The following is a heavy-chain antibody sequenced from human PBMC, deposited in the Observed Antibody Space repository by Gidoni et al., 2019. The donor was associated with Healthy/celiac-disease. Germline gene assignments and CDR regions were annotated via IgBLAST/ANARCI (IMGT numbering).Heavy chain of an antibody. CDR2: ISYDGSNK. CDR1: GFTFSSYG. V-gene: IGHV3-30*18. CDR3: AKDLLRYCSGGSCPDYFDY. D-gene: IGHD2-15*01. J-gene: IGHJ4*02. Sequence: QVQLVESGGGVFQPGRSLRLSCAASGFTFSSYGMHWVRQAPGKGLGWVAVISYDGSNKYYADSVKGRFTISRDNSKNTLYLQMNSLRAEDTAVYYCAKDLLRYCSGGSCPDYFDYWGQGTLVTVSS.